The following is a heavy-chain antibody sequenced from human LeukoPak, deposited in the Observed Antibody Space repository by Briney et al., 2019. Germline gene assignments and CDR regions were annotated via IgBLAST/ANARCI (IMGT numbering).Heavy chain of an antibody. CDR3: ARAYSSRWHYFAY. Sequence: PGGSLRLSCAASGFTFSTYTMHWVRQAPDKGLKWVAFISYDGINKYYADSVKGRFTISRDNSKNTLFLQMNSLRPEDTAVYYCARAYSSRWHYFAYWGQGTLVTVSS. CDR2: ISYDGINK. J-gene: IGHJ4*02. CDR1: GFTFSTYT. D-gene: IGHD6-13*01. V-gene: IGHV3-30-3*01.